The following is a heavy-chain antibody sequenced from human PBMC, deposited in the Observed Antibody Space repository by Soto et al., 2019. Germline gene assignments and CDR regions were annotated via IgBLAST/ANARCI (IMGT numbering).Heavy chain of an antibody. J-gene: IGHJ5*02. V-gene: IGHV4-30-2*01. CDR3: ARDSLTGNYFDP. CDR2: IYHSGYT. CDR1: GGSISSGGYA. Sequence: PSETLSLTCAVSGGSISSGGYAWNWIRQPPGKGLEWIGYIYHSGYTSYSPSLKNRVTISVDKSKNQFSLTLSFVTAADTAAYYCARDSLTGNYFDPWGQGTLVTVSS. D-gene: IGHD1-7*01.